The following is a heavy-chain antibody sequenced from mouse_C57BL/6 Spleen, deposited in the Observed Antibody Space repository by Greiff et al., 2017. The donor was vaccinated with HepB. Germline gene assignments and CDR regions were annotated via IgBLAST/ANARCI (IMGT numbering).Heavy chain of an antibody. J-gene: IGHJ2*01. CDR3: ARGDYDGRGFDY. D-gene: IGHD2-4*01. CDR2: IDPSDSYT. CDR1: GYTFTSYW. V-gene: IGHV1-50*01. Sequence: QVQLQQPGAELVKPGASVKLSCKASGYTFTSYWMQWVKQRPGQGLEWIGEIDPSDSYTNYNQKFKGKATLTVDTSSSTAYMQLSSLTSEDSAVYYCARGDYDGRGFDYWDQGTTLTVSS.